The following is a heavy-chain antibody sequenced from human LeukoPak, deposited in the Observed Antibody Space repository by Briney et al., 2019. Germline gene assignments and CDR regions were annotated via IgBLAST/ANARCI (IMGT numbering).Heavy chain of an antibody. CDR1: GGSISSGSYY. CDR3: ARGGIYFSH. J-gene: IGHJ4*02. Sequence: SETLSLTCTVSGGSISSGSYYWTWIRQPAGEGLEWIGRISNSGSSNHNPSLKSRVTMSVDASKNQFSLKLSSVTAADTAVYYCARGGIYFSHWGQGTLVTVSS. V-gene: IGHV4-61*02. D-gene: IGHD2/OR15-2a*01. CDR2: ISNSGSS.